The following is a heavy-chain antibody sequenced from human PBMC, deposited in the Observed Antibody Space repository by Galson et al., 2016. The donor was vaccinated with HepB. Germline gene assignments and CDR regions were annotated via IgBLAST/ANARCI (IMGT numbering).Heavy chain of an antibody. J-gene: IGHJ6*02. CDR1: GFSVYV. CDR2: FSGYDGST. V-gene: IGHV3-23*01. CDR3: AKDLHPEIARSSSDFWRGHARRQRSGDYDMDV. D-gene: IGHD3-3*01. Sequence: SLRLSCAASGFSVYVMSWVRQAPGKGLEWVATFSGYDGSTFYGDSVKGRFTISRDSSKTTLFLRMNSLRVEDTAVYYWAKDLHPEIARSSSDFWRGHARRQRSGDYDMDVWGQGTTVTVSS.